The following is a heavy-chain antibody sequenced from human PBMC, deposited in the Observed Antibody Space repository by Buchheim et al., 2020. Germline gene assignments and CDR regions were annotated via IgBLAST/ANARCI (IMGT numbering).Heavy chain of an antibody. J-gene: IGHJ4*02. V-gene: IGHV3-21*01. CDR2: ISRGSDDI. Sequence: EVQLVESGGGLVEPGGSLRLSCASSGCSFSGYSMNGVRQAPGEGLEWVSIISRGSDDIHYADSVKGRFTISRHNDNNSLYLQMNILRLEDTAVYYCARGEVEETRFLDSWGQGTL. D-gene: IGHD1-1*01. CDR3: ARGEVEETRFLDS. CDR1: GCSFSGYS.